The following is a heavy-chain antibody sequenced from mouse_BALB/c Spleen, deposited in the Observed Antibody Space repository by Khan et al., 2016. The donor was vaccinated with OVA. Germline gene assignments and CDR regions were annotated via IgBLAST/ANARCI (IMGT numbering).Heavy chain of an antibody. J-gene: IGHJ3*01. CDR2: INPGSDYT. D-gene: IGHD2-12*01. CDR3: AREGAYYKADGCVAY. Sequence: QVRLQQSGAELARPGASVKMSCKASGYTFTSYTMHWVKQRPGQGLEWIGYINPGSDYTNYNQKFKDKATLTADKSSSTAYMLLRSLTSEDSAVYYCAREGAYYKADGCVAYWGQGTLVTVSA. CDR1: GYTFTSYT. V-gene: IGHV1-4*01.